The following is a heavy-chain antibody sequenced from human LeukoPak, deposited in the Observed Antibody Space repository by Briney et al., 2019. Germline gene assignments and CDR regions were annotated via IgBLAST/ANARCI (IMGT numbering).Heavy chain of an antibody. CDR1: GLAFSAYK. Sequence: QTGGSLRLSCAASGLAFSAYKMHWVRQAPRKGLVWVSRISTDGYTTDYADFVQGRFTASRDNTKNTWSLEMNSLRAEDTAVYYCARRYCSGGTCYLSSWGQGTLVTVSS. D-gene: IGHD2-15*01. V-gene: IGHV3-74*01. CDR2: ISTDGYTT. CDR3: ARRYCSGGTCYLSS. J-gene: IGHJ5*02.